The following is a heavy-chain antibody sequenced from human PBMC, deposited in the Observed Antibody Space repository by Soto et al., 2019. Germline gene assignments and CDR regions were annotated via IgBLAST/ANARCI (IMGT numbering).Heavy chain of an antibody. CDR1: GFAFRSYV. CDR3: ARNGADYDVSTGYYDYYYHGKDV. Sequence: GGSLRLSCAASGFAFRSYVMNWVRQAPGRGLEWVSSISSSGSVIYYTDSVKGRFIISRDNGRNSVFLQMNSLRAEDTAVYYCARNGADYDVSTGYYDYYYHGKDVWGQGTTVTVSS. CDR2: ISSSGSVI. D-gene: IGHD3-9*01. J-gene: IGHJ6*02. V-gene: IGHV3-21*06.